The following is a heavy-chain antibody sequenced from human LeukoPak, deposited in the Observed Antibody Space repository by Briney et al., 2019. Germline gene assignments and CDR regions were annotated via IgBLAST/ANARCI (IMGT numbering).Heavy chain of an antibody. CDR1: GFTFSSYG. D-gene: IGHD3-10*01. J-gene: IGHJ4*02. CDR3: AKDMWWFGELSNLDFDY. V-gene: IGHV3-30*18. Sequence: GGSLRLSCAASGFTFSSYGMHWVCQAPGKGLEWVAVISYDGSNKYFSESVKGRFTIFRDNSKNTLYLQMNSLRPEDTAVYYCAKDMWWFGELSNLDFDYWGQGTLVTVSS. CDR2: ISYDGSNK.